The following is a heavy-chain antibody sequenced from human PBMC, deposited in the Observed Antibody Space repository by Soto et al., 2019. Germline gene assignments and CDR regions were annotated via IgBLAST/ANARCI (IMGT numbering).Heavy chain of an antibody. J-gene: IGHJ4*02. D-gene: IGHD4-17*01. V-gene: IGHV1-3*01. CDR1: GYTFTSYA. Sequence: QVQLVQSGAEVKKPGASVKVSCKASGYTFTSYAMHWVRQAPGQRLEWMGWINAGNGNTKYSQKFQGRVTITRDTSASTAYMEQSSLRSEDTAVYYCARLDYGDYELDYWGQGTLVTVSS. CDR3: ARLDYGDYELDY. CDR2: INAGNGNT.